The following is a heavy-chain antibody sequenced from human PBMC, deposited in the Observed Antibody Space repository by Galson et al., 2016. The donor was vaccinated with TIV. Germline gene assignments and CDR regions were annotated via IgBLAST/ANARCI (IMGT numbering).Heavy chain of an antibody. V-gene: IGHV1-69*13. D-gene: IGHD6-19*01. Sequence: SVKVSCKASGGTFNICAISWVRQAPGQGLEWMGGILPIFGAATYAQKLQGRVTITADESTNTAYMELSSLKSDDTAMYYCARPSSSCRGCSYYYYMDVWGKGTTVTVSS. CDR1: GGTFNICA. CDR3: ARPSSSCRGCSYYYYMDV. J-gene: IGHJ6*03. CDR2: ILPIFGAA.